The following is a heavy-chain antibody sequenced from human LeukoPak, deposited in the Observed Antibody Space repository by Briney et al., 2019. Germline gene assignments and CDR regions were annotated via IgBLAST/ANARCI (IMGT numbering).Heavy chain of an antibody. V-gene: IGHV3-7*01. Sequence: GGSLRLSCAASGFTFSSYWMSWVRQAPGKGLEWVANIKQDGSEKYYVDSVKGRFTISRDNAKNSLYLQMNSLRAEDTAVYYCARDGDYYDILTGYWSPPYYYYGMDVWGQGTTVTVSS. CDR3: ARDGDYYDILTGYWSPPYYYYGMDV. D-gene: IGHD3-9*01. J-gene: IGHJ6*02. CDR1: GFTFSSYW. CDR2: IKQDGSEK.